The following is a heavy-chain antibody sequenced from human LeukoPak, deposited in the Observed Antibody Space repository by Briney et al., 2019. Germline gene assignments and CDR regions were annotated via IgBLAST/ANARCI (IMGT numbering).Heavy chain of an antibody. CDR3: ASDFHGAHDS. D-gene: IGHD4-17*01. CDR1: GFILGGYW. CDR2: TNPDGRIT. Sequence: GGSLRLSCAASGFILGGYWVHWVRQVRGKGLVWVARTNPDGRITNYADSVKGRFSISRDNARNTLYLQMNTLRVDDTAVYYCASDFHGAHDSGGQGTLVTVSS. V-gene: IGHV3-74*01. J-gene: IGHJ4*02.